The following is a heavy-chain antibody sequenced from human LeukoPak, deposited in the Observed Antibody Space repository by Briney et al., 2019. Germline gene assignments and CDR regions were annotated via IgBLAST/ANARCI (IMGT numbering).Heavy chain of an antibody. J-gene: IGHJ4*02. CDR3: AKARTPYNSGFDY. D-gene: IGHD6-19*01. CDR1: GFTFTDYA. CDR2: ISASGSTT. V-gene: IGHV3-23*01. Sequence: GWSLRLSCAASGFTFTDYAMVWVHQAPAQELEWASTISASGSTTYYADSVRGRFTISRDNSKNTLSLQLSSLRAEDTAVYYCAKARTPYNSGFDYWGQGTLVAVSS.